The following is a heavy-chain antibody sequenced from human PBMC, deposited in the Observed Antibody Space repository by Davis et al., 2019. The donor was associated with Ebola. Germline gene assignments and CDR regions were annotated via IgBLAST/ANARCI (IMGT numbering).Heavy chain of an antibody. CDR2: ISRSGFTQ. CDR1: GFIFSNYE. V-gene: IGHV3-48*03. CDR3: ARTPLVSFGMDV. D-gene: IGHD1-26*01. J-gene: IGHJ6*02. Sequence: GESLKISCAGSGFIFSNYEMNWVRQAPGKGLEWLSSISRSGFTQYYADSVKGRFTISRDNAKNSLYLQMDSLRAEDTAVYYCARTPLVSFGMDVWGQGTTVTVYS.